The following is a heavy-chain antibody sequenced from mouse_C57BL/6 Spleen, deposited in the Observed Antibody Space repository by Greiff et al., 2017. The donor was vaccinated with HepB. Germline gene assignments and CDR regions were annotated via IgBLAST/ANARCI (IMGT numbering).Heavy chain of an antibody. V-gene: IGHV1-69*01. CDR1: GYTFTSYW. D-gene: IGHD2-14*01. CDR3: ARGYSGYAMDY. J-gene: IGHJ4*01. CDR2: IDPSDSYT. Sequence: QVQLQQPGAELVMPGASVKLSCKASGYTFTSYWMHWVKQRPGQGLEWIGEIDPSDSYTNYNQKFKGKSTLTVDKSSSTAYMQLSSLTSEDSAVYYCARGYSGYAMDYWGQGTSVTVSS.